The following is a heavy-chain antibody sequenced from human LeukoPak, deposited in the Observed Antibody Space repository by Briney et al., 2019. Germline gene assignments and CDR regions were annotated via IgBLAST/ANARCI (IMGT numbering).Heavy chain of an antibody. CDR2: IYYGGST. D-gene: IGHD3-10*01. V-gene: IGHV4-39*02. Sequence: SETLSLTCSVSGRSNNSHLYFWAGIRQPPGRGLAWIGSIYYGGSTYYNPSLKRRVTISVDTSKDAFSLKLASVTAADTAMYYCARMVRGVVLGPNYYPYHMDVWGTGTTVSVSS. CDR1: GRSNNSHLYF. J-gene: IGHJ6*03. CDR3: ARMVRGVVLGPNYYPYHMDV.